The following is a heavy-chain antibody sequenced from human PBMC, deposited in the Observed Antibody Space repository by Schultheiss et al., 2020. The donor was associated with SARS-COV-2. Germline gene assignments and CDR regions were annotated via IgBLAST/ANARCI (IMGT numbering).Heavy chain of an antibody. CDR1: GYTFTSYG. Sequence: ASVKVSCKASGYTFTSYGISWVRQAPGQGLEWMGWINPNSGGTNYAQKFQGWVTMTRDTSISTAYMELSRLRSDDTAVYYCARGASGIDYWGQGTLVTVSS. V-gene: IGHV1-2*04. CDR2: INPNSGGT. J-gene: IGHJ4*02. CDR3: ARGASGIDY.